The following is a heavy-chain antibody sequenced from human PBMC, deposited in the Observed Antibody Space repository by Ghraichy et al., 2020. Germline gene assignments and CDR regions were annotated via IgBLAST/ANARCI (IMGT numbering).Heavy chain of an antibody. CDR3: ARGGYDFWSGWHDAFDI. CDR2: INAGNGNT. CDR1: GYTFTSYA. V-gene: IGHV1-3*01. D-gene: IGHD3-3*01. Sequence: APVKVSCKASGYTFTSYAMHWVRQAPGQRLEWMGWINAGNGNTKYSQKFQGRVTITRDTSASTAYMELSSLRSEDTAVYYCARGGYDFWSGWHDAFDIWGQGTMVTVSS. J-gene: IGHJ3*02.